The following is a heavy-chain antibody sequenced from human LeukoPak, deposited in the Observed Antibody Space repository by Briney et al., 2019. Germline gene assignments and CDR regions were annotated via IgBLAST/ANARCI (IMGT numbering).Heavy chain of an antibody. CDR3: ARGRHNDFWSGYYFETAQQGGYFDY. CDR2: MNPNSGNT. Sequence: ASVKVSCKASGYTFTSYDINWVRQATGQGLEWMGWMNPNSGNTGYAQKFQGRVTMTRNTSISTAYMELSSPRSEDTAVYYCARGRHNDFWSGYYFETAQQGGYFDYWGQGTLVTVSS. J-gene: IGHJ4*02. CDR1: GYTFTSYD. V-gene: IGHV1-8*01. D-gene: IGHD3-3*01.